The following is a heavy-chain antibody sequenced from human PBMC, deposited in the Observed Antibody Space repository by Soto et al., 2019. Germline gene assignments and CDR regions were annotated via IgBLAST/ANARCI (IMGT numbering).Heavy chain of an antibody. V-gene: IGHV1-46*01. J-gene: IGHJ6*02. CDR1: GYTFTSYY. CDR2: INPSGGST. CDR3: ARDSRPRYCSGGSCYPYYYGMDV. D-gene: IGHD2-15*01. Sequence: ASVKVSCKASGYTFTSYYMHWVRQAPGQGLEWMGIINPSGGSTSYAQKFQGRVTMTRDTSISTAYMELSRLRSDDTAVYYCARDSRPRYCSGGSCYPYYYGMDVWGQGTTVTVSS.